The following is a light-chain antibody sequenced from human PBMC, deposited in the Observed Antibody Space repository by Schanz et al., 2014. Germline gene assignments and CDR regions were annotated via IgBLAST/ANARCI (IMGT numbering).Light chain of an antibody. Sequence: QSVLTQPPSVSAAPGQKVTISCSGSSSNIGNNYVSWYQQLPGTAPKLLIYDNNKRPSGIPDRFSGSKSGTSATLGITGLQAEDEADYYCCSYAGSYTFGVFGGGTKLTVL. CDR3: CSYAGSYTFGV. V-gene: IGLV1-51*01. J-gene: IGLJ2*01. CDR1: SSNIGNNY. CDR2: DNN.